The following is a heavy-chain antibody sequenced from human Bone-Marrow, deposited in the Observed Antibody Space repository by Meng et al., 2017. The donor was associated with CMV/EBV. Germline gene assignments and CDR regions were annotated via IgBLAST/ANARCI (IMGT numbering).Heavy chain of an antibody. J-gene: IGHJ6*02. CDR1: GYTFTSYG. Sequence: ASVKVSCKASGYTFTSYGISWVRQAPGQGLEWMGWISAYNGNTNYAQKLQGRVTMTTDTSTSTAYMELRSLRSDDTAVYYGARERSTSRTRPAYYYYYYGMDVWGQGTTVTVSS. CDR2: ISAYNGNT. D-gene: IGHD2-2*01. V-gene: IGHV1-18*01. CDR3: ARERSTSRTRPAYYYYYYGMDV.